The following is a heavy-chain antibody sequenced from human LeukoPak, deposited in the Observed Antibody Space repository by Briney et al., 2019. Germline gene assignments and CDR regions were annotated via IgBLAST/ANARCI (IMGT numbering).Heavy chain of an antibody. J-gene: IGHJ6*03. D-gene: IGHD3-10*01. V-gene: IGHV4-4*07. CDR1: GGSFSGYD. CDR2: IYTSGST. Sequence: SETLSLTCAVYGGSFSGYDWSWIRQPAGKGLEWIGRIYTSGSTNYNPSLKSRVTMSVDTSKNQFSLKLSSVTAADTAVYYCAREGSDYYGSGSYYRSYYYYMDVWGKGTTVTISS. CDR3: AREGSDYYGSGSYYRSYYYYMDV.